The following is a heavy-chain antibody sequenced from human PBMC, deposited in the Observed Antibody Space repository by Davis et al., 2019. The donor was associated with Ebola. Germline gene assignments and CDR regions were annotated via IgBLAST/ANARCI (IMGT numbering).Heavy chain of an antibody. CDR3: ARGGFWSGYGR. V-gene: IGHV4-59*12. J-gene: IGHJ4*02. Sequence: SETLSLTCTVSGDSMSPYYWSWIRQSPGKGLEWIGHIYHSGSANYNPSLKSRVTISRDTSKNQFSLKVSSVTAADTAVYYCARGGFWSGYGRWGQGTLVTVSS. CDR2: IYHSGSA. CDR1: GDSMSPYY. D-gene: IGHD3-3*01.